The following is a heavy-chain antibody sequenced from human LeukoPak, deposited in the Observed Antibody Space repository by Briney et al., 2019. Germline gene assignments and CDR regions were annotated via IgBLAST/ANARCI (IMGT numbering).Heavy chain of an antibody. V-gene: IGHV4-59*08. CDR3: ASLAVAGPFDY. D-gene: IGHD6-19*01. CDR1: GGSITSCY. CDR2: IYYSGST. Sequence: SETLSLTRTVSGGSITSCYWSWIRQPPGKGLEWIGYIYYSGSTNYNPSLKSRVTISVDTSKNQFSLKLSSVTAADTAVYYCASLAVAGPFDYWGQGTLLTVSS. J-gene: IGHJ4*02.